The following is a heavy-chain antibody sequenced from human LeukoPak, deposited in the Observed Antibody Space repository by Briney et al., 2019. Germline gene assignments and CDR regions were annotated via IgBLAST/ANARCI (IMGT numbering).Heavy chain of an antibody. D-gene: IGHD2-15*01. V-gene: IGHV4-30-4*08. Sequence: SETLSLTCTASGGSISSGAYYWSWIRQPPGMDLEGLGYIYYSGGTYSTPSLKSRLTISVDTYKNQFSLKLSSVTAADTAVYYCARLNCSGGSCYSVDHWGQGTLVTVSS. CDR1: GGSISSGAYY. CDR2: IYYSGGT. J-gene: IGHJ5*02. CDR3: ARLNCSGGSCYSVDH.